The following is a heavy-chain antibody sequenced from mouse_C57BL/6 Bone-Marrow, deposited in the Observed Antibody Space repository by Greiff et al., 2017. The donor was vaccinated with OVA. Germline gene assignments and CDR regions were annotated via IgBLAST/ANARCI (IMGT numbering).Heavy chain of an antibody. D-gene: IGHD1-1*01. CDR2: INPNYGTT. J-gene: IGHJ1*03. CDR3: AFYYGSSNRYFDV. Sequence: VQLQQSGPELVKPGASVKISCKASGYSFTDYNMNWVKQSNGKSLEWIGVINPNYGTTSYNQKFKGKATLTVDQSSSTAYMQRNSLTSEDSAVYYGAFYYGSSNRYFDVWGTGTTVTVSS. CDR1: GYSFTDYN. V-gene: IGHV1-39*01.